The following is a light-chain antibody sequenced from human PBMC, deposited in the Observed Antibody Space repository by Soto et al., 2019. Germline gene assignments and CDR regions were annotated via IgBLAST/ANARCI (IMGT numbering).Light chain of an antibody. Sequence: QSVLTQPPPASGSPGQRVTISCSGSSSNIGSSNVNCYQQLPGTAPKLLIYTNNQRPSGVPDRFSGSTSGTSASLAISGLQSEDEADYYCAAWDESLNGRVFGTGTKVTVL. J-gene: IGLJ1*01. CDR2: TNN. CDR1: SSNIGSSN. V-gene: IGLV1-44*01. CDR3: AAWDESLNGRV.